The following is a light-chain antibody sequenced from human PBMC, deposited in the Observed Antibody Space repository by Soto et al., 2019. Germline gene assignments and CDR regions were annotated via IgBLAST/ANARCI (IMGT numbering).Light chain of an antibody. J-gene: IGKJ1*01. CDR3: QQSGT. CDR1: QSISSY. Sequence: DIQMTQSPSSLSASVGDRVTITCRASQSISSYLNWYQQKPGKAPKLLIYAASSLQSGVPSRFSGSGSGTDFTLTISSLPPEDFATYYCQQSGTFGQGTKVDTK. V-gene: IGKV1-39*01. CDR2: AAS.